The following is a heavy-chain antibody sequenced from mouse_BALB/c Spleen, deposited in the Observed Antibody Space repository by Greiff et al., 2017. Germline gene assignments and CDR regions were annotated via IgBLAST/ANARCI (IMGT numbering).Heavy chain of an antibody. CDR2: IRNKANGYTT. V-gene: IGHV7-3*02. CDR3: GRDVTTVGPFAY. CDR1: GFTFTDYY. J-gene: IGHJ3*01. Sequence: EVKLMESGGGLVQPGGSLRLSCATSGFTFTDYYMSWVRQPPGKALEWLGFIRNKANGYTTEYIASVKGRFTISRDNSQSILYLQMNTLRAEDSATYDCGRDVTTVGPFAYWGQGTLVTVSA. D-gene: IGHD1-1*01.